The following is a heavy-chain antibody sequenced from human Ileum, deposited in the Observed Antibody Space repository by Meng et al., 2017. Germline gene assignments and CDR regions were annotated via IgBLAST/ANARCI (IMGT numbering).Heavy chain of an antibody. D-gene: IGHD3-16*01. J-gene: IGHJ4*02. CDR3: ARGVGDLGDY. V-gene: IGHV1-8*01. Sequence: QVQLVPSGAEVKKPGASGKVTCKASGYTFTTNYINWVRQAPGQGLEWMGWVSPSSGNTHYAQKFQGRVTMTRDISISTVYMELTSLKSDDTAVYYCARGVGDLGDYWGQGTLVTVSS. CDR2: VSPSSGNT. CDR1: GYTFTTNY.